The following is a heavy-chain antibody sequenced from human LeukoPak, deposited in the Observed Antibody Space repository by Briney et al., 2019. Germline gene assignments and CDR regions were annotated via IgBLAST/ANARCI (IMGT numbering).Heavy chain of an antibody. D-gene: IGHD3-22*01. J-gene: IGHJ4*02. CDR1: GFTFSSYA. CDR2: ISYDGINK. CDR3: ARCSDSDCYDY. Sequence: GGSLRLSCAASGFTFSSYAMMWVRQAPGKGLEWVAVISYDGINKYYADSVKGRFTISRDNSKNTLYLQMNSLRAEDTAVYYCARCSDSDCYDYWGQGTLVTVSS. V-gene: IGHV3-30-3*01.